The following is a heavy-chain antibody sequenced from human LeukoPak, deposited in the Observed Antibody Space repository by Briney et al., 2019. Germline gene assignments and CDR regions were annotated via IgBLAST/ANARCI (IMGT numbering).Heavy chain of an antibody. J-gene: IGHJ4*02. CDR1: GFTFSSYS. CDR2: IIVSSNYI. V-gene: IGHV3-21*01. Sequence: GGSLRLSCAASGFTFSSYSMNWVRQAPGKGLEWVSSIIVSSNYIYYANSVKGRFTISRDNAKSSLFLQMNSRRAEGMAVYYCARGNPVMYYFDYGGQGTLVTVSS. D-gene: IGHD3-16*01. CDR3: ARGNPVMYYFDY.